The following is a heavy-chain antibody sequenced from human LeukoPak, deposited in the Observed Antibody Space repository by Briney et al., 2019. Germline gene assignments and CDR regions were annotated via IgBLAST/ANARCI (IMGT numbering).Heavy chain of an antibody. CDR2: IYYSGST. J-gene: IGHJ6*02. CDR1: GGSFSGYY. CDR3: ARGPIVVVPAAYNYYGMDV. D-gene: IGHD2-2*01. Sequence: SETLSLTCAVYGGSFSGYYWSWIRQPPGKGLEWIGYIYYSGSTNYNPSPKSRVTISVDTSKNQFSLKLSSVTAADTAVYYCARGPIVVVPAAYNYYGMDVWGQGTTVTVSS. V-gene: IGHV4-59*01.